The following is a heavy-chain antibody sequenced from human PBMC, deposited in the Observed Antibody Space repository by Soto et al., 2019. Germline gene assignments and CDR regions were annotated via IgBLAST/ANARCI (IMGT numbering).Heavy chain of an antibody. D-gene: IGHD1-7*01. CDR1: GFSLSTSGVG. Sequence: SGPTLVNPTQTLTLTCTFSGFSLSTSGVGVGWIRQPPGKALEWLALIYWDDDKRYSPSLKSRLTITKDTSKNQVVLTMTNMDPVDTATYYCAHSRPDHVTGTTDLDYWGQGTLVTVSS. CDR2: IYWDDDK. J-gene: IGHJ4*02. V-gene: IGHV2-5*02. CDR3: AHSRPDHVTGTTDLDY.